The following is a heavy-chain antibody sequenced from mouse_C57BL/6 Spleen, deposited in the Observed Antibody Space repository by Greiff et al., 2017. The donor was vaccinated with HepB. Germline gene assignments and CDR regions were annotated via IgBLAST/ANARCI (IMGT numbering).Heavy chain of an antibody. J-gene: IGHJ2*01. CDR2: ISSGGSYT. CDR1: GFTFSSYG. CDR3: AREGSYDYDVYYFDY. Sequence: EVQVVESGGDLVKPGGSLKLSCAASGFTFSSYGMSWVRQTPDKRLEWVATISSGGSYTYYPDSVKGRFTISRDNAKNTLYLQMSSLKSEDTAMYYCAREGSYDYDVYYFDYWGQGTTLTVSS. V-gene: IGHV5-6*01. D-gene: IGHD2-4*01.